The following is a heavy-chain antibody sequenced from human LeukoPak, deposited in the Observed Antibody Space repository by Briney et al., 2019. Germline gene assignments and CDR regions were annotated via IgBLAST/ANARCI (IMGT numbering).Heavy chain of an antibody. Sequence: PSETLSLTCTVSGGSISGYYWSWIRQPADKGLEWIGRIYTSGSTNCNPSLKSRVNISVDTSKNQFSLKLTSVTAADTAVYYCARDSRKNWFDPWGQGTLVTVSS. CDR3: ARDSRKNWFDP. CDR1: GGSISGYY. V-gene: IGHV4-4*07. J-gene: IGHJ5*02. CDR2: IYTSGST.